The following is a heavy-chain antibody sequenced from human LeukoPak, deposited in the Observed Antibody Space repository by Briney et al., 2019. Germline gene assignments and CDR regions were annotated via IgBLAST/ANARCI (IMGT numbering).Heavy chain of an antibody. D-gene: IGHD3-22*01. CDR3: ARETLGGYNPGAY. CDR2: IHRSGSP. V-gene: IGHV4-59*12. CDR1: LHTITSNY. J-gene: IGHJ4*02. Sequence: SETLSLTCTVSLHTITSNYMSWLRQPPGKGLEWIGEIHRSGSPNYDPSLQSRVTISIDRSRNQIALGLSSVTGADTAVYYCARETLGGYNPGAYWGQGTLVTVSS.